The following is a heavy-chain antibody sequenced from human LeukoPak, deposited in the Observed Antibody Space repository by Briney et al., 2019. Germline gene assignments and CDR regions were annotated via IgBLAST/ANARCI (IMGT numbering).Heavy chain of an antibody. CDR1: GFIYSNND. J-gene: IGHJ4*01. CDR2: IWSDGSNR. V-gene: IGHV3-33*01. CDR3: ARDAQGGFDYSNSLEY. D-gene: IGHD4-11*01. Sequence: PGRSLRLSCAASGFIYSNNDMHWVRQDPGKGLEWVAVIWSDGSNRFYAGSVKGRFTISRDNSQNTLFLQMNSLRAEDTAMYYCARDAQGGFDYSNSLEYWGHGTLVTVSS.